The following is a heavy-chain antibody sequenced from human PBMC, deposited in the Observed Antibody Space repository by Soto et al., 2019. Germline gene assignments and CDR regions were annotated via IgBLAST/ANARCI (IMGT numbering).Heavy chain of an antibody. CDR1: GFTFSSYW. CDR3: ASGQLVTRLFDY. D-gene: IGHD1-1*01. V-gene: IGHV3-74*01. J-gene: IGHJ4*02. CDR2: INSDGSST. Sequence: LRLSCAASGFTFSSYWMHWVRQAPGKGLVWVSRINSDGSSTSYADSVKGRFTISRDNAKNTLYLQMNSLRAEDTAVYYCASGQLVTRLFDYWGQGTLVTVSS.